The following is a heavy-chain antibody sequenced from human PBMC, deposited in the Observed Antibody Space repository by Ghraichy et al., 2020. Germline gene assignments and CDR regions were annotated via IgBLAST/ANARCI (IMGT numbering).Heavy chain of an antibody. CDR2: IYYSGST. D-gene: IGHD5-24*01. CDR1: GGSISSSSYY. CDR3: ARDSRWLQFGYYYYGMDV. V-gene: IGHV4-39*07. Sequence: SETLSLTCTVSGGSISSSSYYWGWIRQPPGKGLEWIGSIYYSGSTYYNPSLKSRVTISVDTSKNQFSLKLSSVTAADTAVYYCARDSRWLQFGYYYYGMDVWGQGTTVTVSS. J-gene: IGHJ6*02.